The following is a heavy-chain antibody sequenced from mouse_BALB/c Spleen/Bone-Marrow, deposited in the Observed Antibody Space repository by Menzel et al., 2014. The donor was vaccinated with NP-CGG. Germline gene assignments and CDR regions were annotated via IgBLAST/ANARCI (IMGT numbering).Heavy chain of an antibody. CDR3: ARRKGVDY. J-gene: IGHJ4*01. CDR1: GYSITSGYY. CDR2: ISYDGSN. Sequence: EVQLQQSGPGLVKPSQSLSLTCSVTGYSITSGYYWNWIRQFPGNKLEWMGYISYDGSNNYNPSLKNRISITRDTSKNQSFLKLNSVTTEDTATYYCARRKGVDYWGQGTSVTVSS. V-gene: IGHV3-6*02.